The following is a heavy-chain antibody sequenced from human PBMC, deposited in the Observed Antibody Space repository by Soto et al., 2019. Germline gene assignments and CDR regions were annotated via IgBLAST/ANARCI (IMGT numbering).Heavy chain of an antibody. CDR3: TKVSGFYLHYDFSDY. J-gene: IGHJ4*02. V-gene: IGHV3-23*01. CDR2: ISGSGGST. Sequence: GGSLRLSCAASGFTFRSYAMSWVRQVPGKGLEWVSGISGSGGSTYYADSVKGRFTISRDNSKNTVYLQLNSLRAEDTAVYYCTKVSGFYLHYDFSDYWAQGTLVTVSS. CDR1: GFTFRSYA. D-gene: IGHD3-3*01.